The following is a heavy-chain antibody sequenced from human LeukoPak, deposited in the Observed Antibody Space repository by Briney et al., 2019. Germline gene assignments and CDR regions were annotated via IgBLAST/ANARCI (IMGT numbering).Heavy chain of an antibody. CDR2: FDPEDGES. V-gene: IGHV1-24*01. CDR3: ATAPESGDY. CDR1: GVSLSATS. Sequence: ASVKVSCKVSGVSLSATSIHWVRQAPGQWLEWMGGFDPEDGESIFAQSFQGRFSMTEDTSTDTAYMELSSLRSEDTAVYYCATAPESGDYWGQGTLVTVSS. J-gene: IGHJ4*02. D-gene: IGHD7-27*01.